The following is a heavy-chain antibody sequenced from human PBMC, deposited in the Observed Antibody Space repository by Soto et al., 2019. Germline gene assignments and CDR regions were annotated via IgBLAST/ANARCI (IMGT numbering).Heavy chain of an antibody. CDR2: ISYDGVNK. V-gene: IGHV3-30*18. D-gene: IGHD2-8*01. J-gene: IGHJ4*02. CDR1: GIPSSRYG. CDR3: AKLRDFVVLPAGILDY. Sequence: PGGSLRLSCAASGIPSSRYGMHWVRQAPGKGLEWLAVISYDGVNKYYADSVKGRSTISRDDFRNTLYLQMNSLRTEDTAIYYCAKLRDFVVLPAGILDYWGPGTLVTVSS.